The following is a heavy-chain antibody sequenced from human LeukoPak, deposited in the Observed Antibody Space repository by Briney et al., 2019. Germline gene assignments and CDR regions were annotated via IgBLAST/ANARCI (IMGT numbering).Heavy chain of an antibody. CDR2: ISSSGSTI. CDR1: GFTFSDYY. CDR3: ARVQHYYDSSGYRY. D-gene: IGHD3-22*01. V-gene: IGHV3-11*01. J-gene: IGHJ4*02. Sequence: GGSLRLSCAASGFTFSDYYMSWIRQAPGKGLEWVSYISSSGSTIYYADSVKGRFTISMDNAKNSLYLQMNSLRAEDTAVHYCARVQHYYDSSGYRYWGQGTLVTVSS.